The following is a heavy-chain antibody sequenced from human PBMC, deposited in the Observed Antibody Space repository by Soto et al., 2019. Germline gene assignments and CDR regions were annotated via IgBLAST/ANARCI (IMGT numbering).Heavy chain of an antibody. J-gene: IGHJ3*02. CDR3: ASDGSPGRSGYYWDDFDI. D-gene: IGHD3-3*01. V-gene: IGHV3-7*05. Sequence: EVQLVESGGGLVQPGGSLRLSCAASGFTFGNYWMTWVRQAPGKGLEWVANIKGDGSAKSYLDSVRGRFTVSRDNAENSGFVQMNMLRDEDTALYYCASDGSPGRSGYYWDDFDIWRHGTMVNVS. CDR1: GFTFGNYW. CDR2: IKGDGSAK.